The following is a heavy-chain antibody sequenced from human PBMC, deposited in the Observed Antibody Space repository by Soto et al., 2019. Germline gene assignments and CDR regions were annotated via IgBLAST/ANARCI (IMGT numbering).Heavy chain of an antibody. CDR1: GFTFSSYA. J-gene: IGHJ4*02. D-gene: IGHD2-2*01. V-gene: IGHV3-23*01. Sequence: GGSLRLSCAASGFTFSSYALSWVRQAPGKGLEWVSAISSSGGSTFYADSVKGRFTISRDNSKNMLFLQMNSLRVEDTAIYYCAKDRGCRSASCHFFDYWGQGTLVTVSS. CDR2: ISSSGGST. CDR3: AKDRGCRSASCHFFDY.